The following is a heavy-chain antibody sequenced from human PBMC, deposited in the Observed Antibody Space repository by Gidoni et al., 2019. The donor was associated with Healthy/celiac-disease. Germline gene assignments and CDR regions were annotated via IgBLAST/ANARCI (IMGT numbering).Heavy chain of an antibody. CDR3: ARGDVATTLHHNWFDP. Sequence: EVQLVQSGAEVKKPGESLRISCKGSGSIFTSYLISWVRQMPGKGLEWMGRIDPSDSYTNYSPSFQGHVTISADKSISTAYLQWSSLKASDTAMYYCARGDVATTLHHNWFDPWGQGTLVTVSS. CDR2: IDPSDSYT. V-gene: IGHV5-10-1*01. CDR1: GSIFTSYL. J-gene: IGHJ5*02. D-gene: IGHD5-12*01.